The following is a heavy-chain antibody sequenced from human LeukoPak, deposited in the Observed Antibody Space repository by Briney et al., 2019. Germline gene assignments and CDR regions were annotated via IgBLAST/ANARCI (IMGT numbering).Heavy chain of an antibody. CDR2: IIPIFGTA. V-gene: IGHV1-69*13. Sequence: SVKVSCKASGGTFSSYAISWVRQAPGQGLEWMGGIIPIFGTANYAQKFQGRVTITADESTSTAYMELSSLRSEDTAVYYCAREKETTYYYDSSGYYDAFDIWGQGIMVTVSS. CDR3: AREKETTYYYDSSGYYDAFDI. D-gene: IGHD3-22*01. CDR1: GGTFSSYA. J-gene: IGHJ3*02.